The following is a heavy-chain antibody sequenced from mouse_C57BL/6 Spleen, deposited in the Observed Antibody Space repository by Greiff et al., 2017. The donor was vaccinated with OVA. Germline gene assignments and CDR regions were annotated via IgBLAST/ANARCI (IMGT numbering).Heavy chain of an antibody. V-gene: IGHV1-81*01. D-gene: IGHD1-1*02. J-gene: IGHJ4*01. CDR1: GYTFTSYG. CDR2: IYPRSGNT. Sequence: VKLQQSGAELARPGASVKLSCKASGYTFTSYGISWVKQRTGQGLEWIGEIYPRSGNTYYNEKFKGKATLTADKSSSTAYMELRSLTSEDSAVYFCARNYGPRGYAMDYWGQGTSVTVSS. CDR3: ARNYGPRGYAMDY.